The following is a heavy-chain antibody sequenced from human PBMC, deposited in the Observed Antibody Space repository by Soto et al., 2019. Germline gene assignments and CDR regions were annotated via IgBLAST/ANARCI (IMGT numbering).Heavy chain of an antibody. CDR3: ARGGGVTTTGDDY. CDR1: GGSINTATHS. V-gene: IGHV4-30-2*01. J-gene: IGHJ4*02. Sequence: QLQLQESGSGLVKPSQTLSLTCAVSGGSINTATHSWSWIRQPPGKGLEWIGYIYHSGSTYYNPSVKSRVTISIDKSNNHCSLRLSSVPAADTAVYYCARGGGVTTTGDDYWGQGILVTVSS. CDR2: IYHSGST. D-gene: IGHD4-4*01.